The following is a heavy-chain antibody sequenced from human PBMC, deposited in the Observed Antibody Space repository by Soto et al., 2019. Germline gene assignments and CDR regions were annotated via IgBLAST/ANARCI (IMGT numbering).Heavy chain of an antibody. D-gene: IGHD3-10*01. CDR2: IIPLYGTV. CDR3: ARVRVIRGVIPSHFGL. CDR1: GGTFNSYG. Sequence: QAHLAQSGAEVKKPGSSVTVSCKASGGTFNSYGISWVRQAPGQGLDWMGVIIPLYGTVNYAQKLQGRVSITADKSTSTAYMDLNSLRYDDTAVYYCARVRVIRGVIPSHFGLWGQGTQVTVSS. J-gene: IGHJ4*02. V-gene: IGHV1-69*06.